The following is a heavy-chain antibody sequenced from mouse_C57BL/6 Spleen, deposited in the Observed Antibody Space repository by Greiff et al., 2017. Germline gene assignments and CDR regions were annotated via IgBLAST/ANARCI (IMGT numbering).Heavy chain of an antibody. Sequence: QVQLQQSGAELVKPGASVKISCKASGYAFSSYWMNWVKQRPGKGLEWIGQIYPGDGDTNYNGKFKGKATLTADKSSSTAYRQLSSLTSEDSAVYFGARGAAQRYFDYWGQGTTLTVSS. D-gene: IGHD3-2*02. CDR3: ARGAAQRYFDY. CDR1: GYAFSSYW. CDR2: IYPGDGDT. J-gene: IGHJ2*01. V-gene: IGHV1-80*01.